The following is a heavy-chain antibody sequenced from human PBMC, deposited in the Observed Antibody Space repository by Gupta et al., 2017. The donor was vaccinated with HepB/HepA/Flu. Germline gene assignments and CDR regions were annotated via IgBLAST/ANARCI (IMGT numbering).Heavy chain of an antibody. D-gene: IGHD4-17*01. CDR2: IFYRGST. CDR1: GGSISSNSHY. Sequence: QLQLQESGPGLVKPSETLSLTCSVFGGSISSNSHYWGWIRQPPGKGLEWIASIFYRGSTYHNPALKSRVTISVDTSKNQFSVTFSCVTDADTAVYYCARRPLRTVDWYFELWGRGALVNVS. CDR3: ARRPLRTVDWYFEL. J-gene: IGHJ2*01. V-gene: IGHV4-39*01.